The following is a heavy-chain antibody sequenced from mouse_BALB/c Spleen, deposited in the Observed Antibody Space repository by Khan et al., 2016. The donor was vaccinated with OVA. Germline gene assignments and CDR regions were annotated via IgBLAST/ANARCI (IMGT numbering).Heavy chain of an antibody. D-gene: IGHD2-1*01. J-gene: IGHJ2*01. CDR1: GYSITGDYA. Sequence: VQLQESGPGLVKPSQSLSLTCTVTGYSITGDYAWNWIRQFPGNKLEWMGYISYSGSTSYNPSLKSRISITGDTSKNQFFLQLNSVTTEDTATXDGARGGNYDFGYWGQGTTLTVSS. CDR2: ISYSGST. CDR3: ARGGNYDFGY. V-gene: IGHV3-2*02.